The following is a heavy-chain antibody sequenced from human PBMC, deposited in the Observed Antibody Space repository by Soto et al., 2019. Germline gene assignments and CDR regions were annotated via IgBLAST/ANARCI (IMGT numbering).Heavy chain of an antibody. D-gene: IGHD2-15*01. Sequence: EVQLVESGGGLVQPGGSLRLSCAASGFTFSSYWMHWVRQAPGKGLVWVSRINSDGSSTSYADSVKGRFTISRDNAKNTMYLQMNSLRSEDTAVYYFVRTCLVVAAATREDYWGQGTLVTVSS. V-gene: IGHV3-74*01. CDR3: VRTCLVVAAATREDY. J-gene: IGHJ4*02. CDR1: GFTFSSYW. CDR2: INSDGSST.